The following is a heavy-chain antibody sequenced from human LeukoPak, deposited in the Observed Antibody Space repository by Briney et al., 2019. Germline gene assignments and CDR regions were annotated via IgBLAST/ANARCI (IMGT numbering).Heavy chain of an antibody. CDR3: ARDENDFWSGYPDY. CDR1: GFTFNYYA. V-gene: IGHV3-30-3*01. CDR2: ISYDGAKE. J-gene: IGHJ4*02. Sequence: PGGSLRLSCTASGFTFNYYAMHWVRQAPGKGLESVAVISYDGAKEYYAGSVKGRFTISRDNSKNALYLQMNSLRGDDSAVYYCARDENDFWSGYPDYWGQGTLVTVSP. D-gene: IGHD3-3*01.